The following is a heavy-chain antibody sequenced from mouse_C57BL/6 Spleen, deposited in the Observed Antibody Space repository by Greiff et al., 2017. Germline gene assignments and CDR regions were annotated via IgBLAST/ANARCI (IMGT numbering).Heavy chain of an antibody. Sequence: QVQLQQSGPELVKPGASVKISCKASGYAFSSSWMNWVKQRPGKGLEWIGRIYPGDGDTNYNGKFKGKATLTADKSSSTAYMQLSSLTSEDSAVYFCASLYYGTSFDVWGTGTTVTVSS. CDR1: GYAFSSSW. CDR3: ASLYYGTSFDV. CDR2: IYPGDGDT. V-gene: IGHV1-82*01. D-gene: IGHD1-1*01. J-gene: IGHJ1*03.